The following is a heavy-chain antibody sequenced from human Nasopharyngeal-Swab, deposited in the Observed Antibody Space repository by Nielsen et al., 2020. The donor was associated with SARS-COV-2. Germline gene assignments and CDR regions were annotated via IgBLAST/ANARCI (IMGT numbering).Heavy chain of an antibody. Sequence: GHAAGTGVVWVSYISSSGSTIYYADSVKGRFTISRDNAKNSLYLQMNSLRAEDTAVYYCARDFRGYSGYDPRLNWFDPWGQGTLVPSPQ. D-gene: IGHD5-12*01. CDR3: ARDFRGYSGYDPRLNWFDP. V-gene: IGHV3-11*04. CDR2: ISSSGSTI. J-gene: IGHJ5*02.